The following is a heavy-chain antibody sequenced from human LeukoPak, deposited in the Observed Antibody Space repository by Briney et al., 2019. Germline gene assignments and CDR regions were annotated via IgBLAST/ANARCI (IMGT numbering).Heavy chain of an antibody. D-gene: IGHD1-26*01. CDR3: AREVGATAFDI. Sequence: KPSETLSLTCTVSGGSISSYYWSWIRQPPGKGLEWIGYIYYSGSTNYNPSLKSRVTISVDTSENQFSLKLSSVTAADTAVYYCAREVGATAFDIWGQGTMVTVSS. J-gene: IGHJ3*02. CDR2: IYYSGST. V-gene: IGHV4-59*01. CDR1: GGSISSYY.